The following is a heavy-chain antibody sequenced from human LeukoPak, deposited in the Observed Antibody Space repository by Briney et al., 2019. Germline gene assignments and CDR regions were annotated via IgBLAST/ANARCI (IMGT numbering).Heavy chain of an antibody. CDR3: ARDMEMATTDYYYYGMDV. J-gene: IGHJ6*02. CDR1: GGTFSSYA. CDR2: IIPILGIA. D-gene: IGHD5-24*01. V-gene: IGHV1-69*04. Sequence: VASVKVSCKASGGTFSSYAISWVRQAPGQGLEWMGRIIPILGIANYAQKFQGRVTITADKSTSTAYMELSSLRSEDTAVYYCARDMEMATTDYYYYGMDVWGQGTTVTVSS.